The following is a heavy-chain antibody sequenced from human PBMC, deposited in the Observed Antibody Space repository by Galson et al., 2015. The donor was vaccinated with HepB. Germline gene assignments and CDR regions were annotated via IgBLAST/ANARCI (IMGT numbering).Heavy chain of an antibody. CDR3: ARVSAWSHFDF. J-gene: IGHJ4*02. D-gene: IGHD6-19*01. Sequence: SVKVSCKASVYIFTSYDINWVRQATGQGLEWMGWTNPNRGSAGYAQKFQGRVTMTRDISTSTAYMELSSLRFDDTAVYYCARVSAWSHFDFWGQGILVTVPP. V-gene: IGHV1-8*01. CDR2: TNPNRGSA. CDR1: VYIFTSYD.